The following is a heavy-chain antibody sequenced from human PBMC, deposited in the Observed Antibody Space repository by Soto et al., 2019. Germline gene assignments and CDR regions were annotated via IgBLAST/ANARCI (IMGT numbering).Heavy chain of an antibody. Sequence: EVQLVESGGGLVKPGGSLRLSCAASGFTFSNAWMSWVRQAPGKGLEWVGRMKSKTDGGTTDYAAPVKGRFTISRDDSKNTLYLQMNSLKTEDTAVYYCTTEFYYDILTGYYPNNWFYPWGQGTLVTVSS. CDR3: TTEFYYDILTGYYPNNWFYP. J-gene: IGHJ5*02. D-gene: IGHD3-9*01. CDR1: GFTFSNAW. CDR2: MKSKTDGGTT. V-gene: IGHV3-15*01.